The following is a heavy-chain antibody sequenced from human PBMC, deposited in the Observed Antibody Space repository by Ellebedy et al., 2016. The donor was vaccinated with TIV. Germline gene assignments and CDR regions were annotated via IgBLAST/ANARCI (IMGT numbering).Heavy chain of an antibody. CDR3: AKVSDYDFWSGYKHLIDY. CDR1: GFTFSSYA. Sequence: GESLKISXAASGFTFSSYAMSWVRQAPGKGLEWVSAISGSGGSTYYADSVKGRFTISRDNSKNTLYLQMNSLRAEDTAVYYCAKVSDYDFWSGYKHLIDYWGQGTLVTVSS. J-gene: IGHJ4*02. V-gene: IGHV3-23*01. CDR2: ISGSGGST. D-gene: IGHD3-3*01.